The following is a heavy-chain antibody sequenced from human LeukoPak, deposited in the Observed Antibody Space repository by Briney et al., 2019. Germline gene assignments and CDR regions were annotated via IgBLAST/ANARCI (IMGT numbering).Heavy chain of an antibody. D-gene: IGHD6-13*01. Sequence: PGGSLRLSCAASGFTFSSYAMSWVRQAPGKGLEWVSGISGSGGSTYYADSVKGRFTISRGNSKNTLYLQMNSLRAEDTAVYYCAKEKGSSSLGRFDPWGQGTLVTVSS. CDR3: AKEKGSSSLGRFDP. J-gene: IGHJ5*02. CDR1: GFTFSSYA. CDR2: ISGSGGST. V-gene: IGHV3-23*01.